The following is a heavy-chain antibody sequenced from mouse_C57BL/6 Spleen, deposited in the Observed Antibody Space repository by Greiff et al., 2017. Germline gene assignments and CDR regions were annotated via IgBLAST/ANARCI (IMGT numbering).Heavy chain of an antibody. CDR1: GYTFTSYW. CDR3: ARTVVAKYYAMDY. V-gene: IGHV1-52*01. D-gene: IGHD1-1*01. CDR2: IDPSDSET. J-gene: IGHJ4*01. Sequence: VQLQQPGAELVRPGSSVKLSCKASGYTFTSYWMHWVKQRPIQGLEWIGNIDPSDSETHYNQKFKDKATLTVDKSSSTAYMQLSSLTSEDSAVYYCARTVVAKYYAMDYWGQGTSVTVSS.